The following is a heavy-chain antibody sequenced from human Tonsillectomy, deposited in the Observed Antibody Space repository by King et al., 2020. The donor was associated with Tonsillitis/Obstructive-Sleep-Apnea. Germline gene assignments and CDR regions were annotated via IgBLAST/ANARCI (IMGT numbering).Heavy chain of an antibody. D-gene: IGHD3-3*01. CDR1: GGTFSSYA. CDR2: IIPIFGTA. Sequence: QLVQSGAEVKKPGSSVKVSCKASGGTFSSYAISWVRQAPGQGLEWMGGIIPIFGTANYAQKFQGRVTITADESTSTAYMELSSLRSEETAVYYCASGRYDDFWSGYYCDYWGQGTLVTVSS. V-gene: IGHV1-69*01. CDR3: ASGRYDDFWSGYYCDY. J-gene: IGHJ4*02.